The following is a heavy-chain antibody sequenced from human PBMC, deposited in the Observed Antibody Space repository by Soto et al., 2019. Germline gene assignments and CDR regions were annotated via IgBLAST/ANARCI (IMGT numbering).Heavy chain of an antibody. CDR3: ARMSKVTVGGYYTFYYYYGMDV. J-gene: IGHJ6*02. CDR1: GFTFSSYS. V-gene: IGHV3-21*01. CDR2: ISSSSSYI. D-gene: IGHD3-3*01. Sequence: EVQLVESGGGLVKPGGSLRLSCAASGFTFSSYSMNWVRQAPGKGLEWVSSISSSSSYICYADSVKGRFTISRDNAKNSLYLQMNSQRAEDTAVYYCARMSKVTVGGYYTFYYYYGMDVWGQGTTVTVSS.